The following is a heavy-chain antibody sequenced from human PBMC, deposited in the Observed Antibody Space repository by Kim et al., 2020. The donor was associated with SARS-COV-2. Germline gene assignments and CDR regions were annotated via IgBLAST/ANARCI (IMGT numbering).Heavy chain of an antibody. V-gene: IGHV1-8*01. CDR2: MNPNSGNT. CDR1: GYTFTSYD. CDR3: ARAGYDFWSGYLLRDNWFDP. Sequence: ASVKVSCKASGYTFTSYDINWVRQATRQGLEWMGWMNPNSGNTGYAQKFQGRVTMTRNTSISTAYMELSSLRSEDTAVYYRARAGYDFWSGYLLRDNWFDPWGQGTLVTVSS. D-gene: IGHD3-3*01. J-gene: IGHJ5*02.